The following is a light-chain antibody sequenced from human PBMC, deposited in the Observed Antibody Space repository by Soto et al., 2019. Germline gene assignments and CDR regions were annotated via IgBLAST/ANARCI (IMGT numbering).Light chain of an antibody. CDR2: NTS. V-gene: IGKV3-11*01. Sequence: EIVLTQSPATLSLSPGERATLSCRASQSFRRSLAWYQQKPGQAPRLLIYNTSNRATTIPAKFSGTGSGTDFTLTISSLEPEDFAVYYCQQRGNWPLTFGPGTKLEI. CDR3: QQRGNWPLT. J-gene: IGKJ3*01. CDR1: QSFRRS.